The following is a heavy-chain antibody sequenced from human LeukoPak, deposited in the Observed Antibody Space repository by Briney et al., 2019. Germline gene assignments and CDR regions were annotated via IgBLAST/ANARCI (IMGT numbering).Heavy chain of an antibody. CDR2: MNPNSGNT. D-gene: IGHD3-3*01. Sequence: ASVKVSCKASGYTFTSYDINWVRQATGQGLEWMGWMNPNSGNTGYARKFQGRVTMTRNTSISTAYMELSSLRSEDTAVYYCARLNVLRFLEWLNYYYYYGMDVWGQGTTVTVSS. V-gene: IGHV1-8*01. J-gene: IGHJ6*02. CDR3: ARLNVLRFLEWLNYYYYYGMDV. CDR1: GYTFTSYD.